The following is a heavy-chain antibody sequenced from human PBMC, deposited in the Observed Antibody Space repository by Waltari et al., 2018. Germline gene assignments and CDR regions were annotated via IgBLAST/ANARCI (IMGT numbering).Heavy chain of an antibody. D-gene: IGHD6-19*01. Sequence: EVQLLASGGGLVQPGGSLRLSCAASGFTFSSYAMSWVRQAPGKGLEWVSVIYSGVSTDYADSVKGRFTISRDNSKNTLYLQMNSLRAEDTAVYYCAKDSSGWYYSVDYWGQGTLVTVSS. CDR1: GFTFSSYA. V-gene: IGHV3-23*03. CDR3: AKDSSGWYYSVDY. J-gene: IGHJ4*02. CDR2: IYSGVST.